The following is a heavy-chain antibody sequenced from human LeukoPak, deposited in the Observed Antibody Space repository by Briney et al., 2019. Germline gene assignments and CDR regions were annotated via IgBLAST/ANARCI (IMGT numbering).Heavy chain of an antibody. J-gene: IGHJ4*02. V-gene: IGHV4-30-4*01. CDR3: ARSVGTAARPDH. CDR2: IYYSGST. D-gene: IGHD6-6*01. CDR1: GGSISSGDYY. Sequence: SETLSLTCTVSGGSISSGDYYWSWIRQPPGKGLEWIGYIYYSGSTYYNPSLKSRVSISLDTSKSHFSLKLSSVTAADTAVYYCARSVGTAARPDHWGQGILVTVSS.